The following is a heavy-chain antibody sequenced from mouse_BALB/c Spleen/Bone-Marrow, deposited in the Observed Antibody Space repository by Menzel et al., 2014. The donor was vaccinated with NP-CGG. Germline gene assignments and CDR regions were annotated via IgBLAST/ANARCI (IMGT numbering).Heavy chain of an antibody. CDR1: GFSLTSYG. Sequence: VKLMESGPGLVAPSQSLSITCTVSGFSLTSYGVHWVRQPPGKGLEWLGVIWAGGSTNYNSALMSRLSISKDNSKGQVFLKMNSLQTDDTAMYYCARRGNGYYFDYWGQGTTLTVSS. CDR3: ARRGNGYYFDY. J-gene: IGHJ2*01. CDR2: IWAGGST. V-gene: IGHV2-9*02. D-gene: IGHD2-2*01.